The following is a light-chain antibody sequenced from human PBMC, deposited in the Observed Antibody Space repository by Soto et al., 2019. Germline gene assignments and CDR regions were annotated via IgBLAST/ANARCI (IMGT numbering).Light chain of an antibody. V-gene: IGKV3-20*01. CDR1: QSVSSSY. CDR2: GAS. J-gene: IGKJ1*01. Sequence: EIVLTQSPGTLSLSPGERDTISCRASQSVSSSYLAWYQQKPGQAPRLLIYGASSRATGIPDRFSGSGSGTDFTLTISRLEPEDFAVYYCQQYGSSPLTWTFGQGTKVDIK. CDR3: QQYGSSPLTWT.